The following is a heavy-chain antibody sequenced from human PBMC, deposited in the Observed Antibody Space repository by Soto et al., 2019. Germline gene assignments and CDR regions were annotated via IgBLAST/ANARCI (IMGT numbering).Heavy chain of an antibody. V-gene: IGHV3-23*01. D-gene: IGHD3-16*01. J-gene: IGHJ3*02. CDR1: GFTFSSYA. Sequence: GGSLRLSCAASGFTFSSYAMSWVRQAPGKGLEWVSAISGSGGSTYYADSVKGRFTISRDNSKNTLYLQMNSLRAEDTAVYYCANGGVQVEAFDIWGQGTMVTVSS. CDR3: ANGGVQVEAFDI. CDR2: ISGSGGST.